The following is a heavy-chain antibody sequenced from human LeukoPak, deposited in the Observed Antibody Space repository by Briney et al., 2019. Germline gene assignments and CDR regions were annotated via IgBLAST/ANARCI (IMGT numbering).Heavy chain of an antibody. Sequence: HPGGSLRLSCAASGFTFSSYAMSWVRQAPGKGLEWVSAISGSGGSTYYADSVKGRFTISRDNSKNTLYLQMNSLRAEDTAVYYCAKDLDSRGYDFWSGQNWFDPCGQGTLVTVSS. CDR1: GFTFSSYA. V-gene: IGHV3-23*01. CDR3: AKDLDSRGYDFWSGQNWFDP. J-gene: IGHJ5*02. CDR2: ISGSGGST. D-gene: IGHD3-3*01.